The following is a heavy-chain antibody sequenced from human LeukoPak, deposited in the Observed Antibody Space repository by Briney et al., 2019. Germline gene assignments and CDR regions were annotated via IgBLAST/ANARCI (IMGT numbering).Heavy chain of an antibody. V-gene: IGHV4-39*01. CDR1: GGSISSTSYY. Sequence: SETLSLTCTVSGGSISSTSYYWGWIRQPPGKGLEWIGSIYYRGSTYYNPSLKSRVTISVDTSKNQFSLKLSSVTAADTAVYYCARGKVARIHYYDSSGYGYWGQGTLVTVSS. CDR2: IYYRGST. CDR3: ARGKVARIHYYDSSGYGY. D-gene: IGHD3-22*01. J-gene: IGHJ4*02.